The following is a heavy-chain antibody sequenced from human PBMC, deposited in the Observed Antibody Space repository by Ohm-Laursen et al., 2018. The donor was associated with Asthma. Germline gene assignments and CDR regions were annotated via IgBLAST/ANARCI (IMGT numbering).Heavy chain of an antibody. J-gene: IGHJ4*02. CDR3: VREDFDWPPGYCDY. D-gene: IGHD3-9*01. V-gene: IGHV4-31*03. CDR2: IYYSGST. CDR1: GGSISSGSYY. Sequence: SDTLSFTCTVSGGSISSGSYYWSWIRQHPGKGLEWIGYIYYSGSTYYNPSLKSRVTISIDTSKNQFSLKLSSVTAADTAVYYCVREDFDWPPGYCDYWGQGTLVTGSS.